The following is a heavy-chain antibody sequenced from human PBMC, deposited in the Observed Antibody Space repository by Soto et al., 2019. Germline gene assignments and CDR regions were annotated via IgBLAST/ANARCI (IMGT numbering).Heavy chain of an antibody. Sequence: PGGSLRLSCAASGFTVSSNYMSWVRQAPGKGLEWVSVIYSGGSTYYADSVKGRFTISRDNSKNTLYLQMNSLRAEDTAVYYCARGGDDYGESDAFDIWGQGTMVTVSS. CDR3: ARGGDDYGESDAFDI. CDR2: IYSGGST. V-gene: IGHV3-66*01. CDR1: GFTVSSNY. D-gene: IGHD4-17*01. J-gene: IGHJ3*02.